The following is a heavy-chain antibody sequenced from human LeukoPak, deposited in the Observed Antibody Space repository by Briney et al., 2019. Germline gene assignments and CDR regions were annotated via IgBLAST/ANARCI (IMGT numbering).Heavy chain of an antibody. J-gene: IGHJ5*02. CDR3: VREQLAP. D-gene: IGHD6-13*01. Sequence: GASVNVSCKASGYTFTSYDINWVRQATGQGLEWMGYLTPNSGKIGYAQKLQGRLTMTTATSITTAYPQPSRLRSEDTAVYSCVREQLAPCGQGTLVTVSS. CDR1: GYTFTSYD. V-gene: IGHV1-8*01. CDR2: LTPNSGKI.